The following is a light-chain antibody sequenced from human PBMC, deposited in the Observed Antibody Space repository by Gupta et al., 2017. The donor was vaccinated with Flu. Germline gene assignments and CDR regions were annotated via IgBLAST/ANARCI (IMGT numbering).Light chain of an antibody. J-gene: IGLJ3*02. CDR1: TSTLAKNY. CDR2: DND. Sequence: QSVLTQPPSVAAAPGQTVSIPFSVSTSTLAKNYVSWYQQFPGTAPKLLIDDNDKRFTVVSDRFFGSKSGPSATLGITGLQAGDEASYYCWTWDTSLSGGVFGRGTNLTVL. CDR3: WTWDTSLSGGV. V-gene: IGLV1-51*01.